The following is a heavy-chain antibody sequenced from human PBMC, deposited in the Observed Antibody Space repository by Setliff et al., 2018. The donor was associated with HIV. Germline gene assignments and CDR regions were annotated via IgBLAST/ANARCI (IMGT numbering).Heavy chain of an antibody. CDR3: ARKGGLSRYYYYYMDV. Sequence: PSETLSLTCAVYGGSFSGYYWSWIRQPPGKGLEWIGEINHSGSTNYNPSLKSRVTISVDTSKNQFSLKLSSVTAADTAVYCCARKGGLSRYYYYYMDVWGKGTTVTVSS. V-gene: IGHV4-34*01. CDR2: INHSGST. J-gene: IGHJ6*03. CDR1: GGSFSGYY. D-gene: IGHD3-16*01.